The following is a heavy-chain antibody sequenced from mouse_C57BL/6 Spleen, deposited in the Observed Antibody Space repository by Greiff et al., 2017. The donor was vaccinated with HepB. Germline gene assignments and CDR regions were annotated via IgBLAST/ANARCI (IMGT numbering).Heavy chain of an antibody. CDR1: GYSITSGYY. D-gene: IGHD4-1*01. CDR3: ATANWDDYYAMDY. CDR2: ISYDGSN. V-gene: IGHV3-6*01. Sequence: EVKLVESGPGLVKPSQSLSLTCSVTGYSITSGYYWNWIRQFPGNKLEWMGYISYDGSNNYNPSLKNRITITRDTSKNQFFLKLNSVTTEDTATYYCATANWDDYYAMDYWGQGTSVTVSS. J-gene: IGHJ4*01.